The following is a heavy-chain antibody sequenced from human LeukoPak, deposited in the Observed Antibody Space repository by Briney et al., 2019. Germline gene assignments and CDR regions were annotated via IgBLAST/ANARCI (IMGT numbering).Heavy chain of an antibody. D-gene: IGHD6-13*01. V-gene: IGHV1-3*01. CDR1: GYTFTGHY. Sequence: ASVKVSCKASGYTFTGHYMHWVRQAPGQRLEWMGWINAGNGNTKYSQKFQGRVAITRDTSASTAYMELSSLRSEDTAVYYYARGGLSSSRFPFYYDYWGQGTLVTVSS. CDR3: ARGGLSSSRFPFYYDY. J-gene: IGHJ4*02. CDR2: INAGNGNT.